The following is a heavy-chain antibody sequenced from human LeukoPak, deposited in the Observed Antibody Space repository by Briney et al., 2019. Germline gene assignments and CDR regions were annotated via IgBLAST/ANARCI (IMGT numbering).Heavy chain of an antibody. D-gene: IGHD6-13*01. Sequence: GGSLRLSCAASGFTFSRYAMNWVRQSPGKGLEWVLVISGSGGSTYYADSVKGRFTISRDNSKNTLFLQMNSLRAEDTAVYYCAKGSVAAVVTFIDFWGQGTLVTVSS. J-gene: IGHJ4*02. CDR1: GFTFSRYA. CDR3: AKGSVAAVVTFIDF. V-gene: IGHV3-23*01. CDR2: ISGSGGST.